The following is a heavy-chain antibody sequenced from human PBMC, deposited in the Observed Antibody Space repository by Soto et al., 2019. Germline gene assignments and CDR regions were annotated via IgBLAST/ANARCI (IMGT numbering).Heavy chain of an antibody. J-gene: IGHJ1*01. CDR1: GFTVSNYY. CDR2: IYTGGGT. V-gene: IGHV3-53*01. CDR3: ARELGRDTNQH. D-gene: IGHD2-21*02. Sequence: EVHLVASGGGLIQPGRSLRLSCAASGFTVSNYYMSWVRQAPGKGLEWVSVIYTGGGTSYADSVKGRFTISRDNSKTTVFLQMSSLRAEDGAVYYCARELGRDTNQHWGQGTLVTVSS.